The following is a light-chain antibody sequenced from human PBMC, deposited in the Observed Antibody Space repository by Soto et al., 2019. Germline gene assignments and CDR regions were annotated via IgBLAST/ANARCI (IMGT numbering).Light chain of an antibody. CDR3: QHRSSWPT. Sequence: EIVLTQSPATLSLSPGDRATLSCRASQSISSYLGWYQQRPGQAPRLLIYDASNRATGIPARFSGSGSGTDFTLTISSLEPEDFAVYYCQHRSSWPTFGGGTRVEIK. CDR2: DAS. J-gene: IGKJ4*01. CDR1: QSISSY. V-gene: IGKV3-11*01.